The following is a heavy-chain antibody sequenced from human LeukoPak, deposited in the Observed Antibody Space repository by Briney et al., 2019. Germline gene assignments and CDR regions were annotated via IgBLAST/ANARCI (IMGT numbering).Heavy chain of an antibody. J-gene: IGHJ1*01. D-gene: IGHD3-22*01. CDR1: GFTLYDHA. CDR2: IGWNSDRI. V-gene: IGHV3-9*01. Sequence: PGGSLRLSCAASGFTLYDHAMHWIRQPLGPGKGLEWVSGIGWNSDRIDYADSVKGRFTISRDNAKNSLYLQMNSLRAEDTAVYYCATYSSLNRREFQFWGQGTLLTVSS. CDR3: ATYSSLNRREFQF.